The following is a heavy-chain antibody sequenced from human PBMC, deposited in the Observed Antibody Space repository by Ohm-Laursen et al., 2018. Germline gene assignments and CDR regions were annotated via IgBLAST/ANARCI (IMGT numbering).Heavy chain of an antibody. D-gene: IGHD1-26*01. V-gene: IGHV3-7*03. CDR2: IKGDGTET. CDR1: GFTFRNSW. Sequence: SLRLSCSASGFTFRNSWMTWVRQSPGKGLEWVANIKGDGTETYYVDSVKGRFTISRDNSKNTLYLQMNSLRAEDTAVYYCAKVRVGATLGSLSFFDYWGQGTLVTVSS. J-gene: IGHJ4*02. CDR3: AKVRVGATLGSLSFFDY.